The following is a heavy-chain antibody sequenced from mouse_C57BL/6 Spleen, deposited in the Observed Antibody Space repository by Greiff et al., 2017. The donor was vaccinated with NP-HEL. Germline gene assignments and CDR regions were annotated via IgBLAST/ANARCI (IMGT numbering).Heavy chain of an antibody. V-gene: IGHV1-54*01. CDR1: GYAFTNYL. CDR3: ARWGITQGY. Sequence: QVQLQQSGAELVRPGTSVKVSCKASGYAFTNYLIEWVKQRPGQGLGWIGVINPGSGGTNYNEKFKGKATLTADKSYSTGYMQLSSLTSEDSAVYFCARWGITQGYWGQGTTLTVTS. CDR2: INPGSGGT. J-gene: IGHJ2*01.